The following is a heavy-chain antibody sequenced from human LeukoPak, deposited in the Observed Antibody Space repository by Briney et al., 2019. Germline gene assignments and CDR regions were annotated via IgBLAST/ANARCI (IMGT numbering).Heavy chain of an antibody. CDR1: GFTFSSYS. D-gene: IGHD1-1*01. CDR3: ARGFFLDAPPP. J-gene: IGHJ5*02. Sequence: PGGSLRLSCAASGFTFSSYSMNWVRQAPGKGLEWVSSISSSSGYIYYADSVKGRFTISRDNAKNSLYLQMNSLRAEDTAVYYCARGFFLDAPPPWGQGTLVTVSS. CDR2: ISSSSGYI. V-gene: IGHV3-21*01.